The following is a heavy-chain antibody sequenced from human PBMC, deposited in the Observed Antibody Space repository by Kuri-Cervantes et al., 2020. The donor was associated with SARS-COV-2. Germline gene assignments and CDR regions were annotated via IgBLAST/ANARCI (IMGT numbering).Heavy chain of an antibody. Sequence: SETLSLTCTVSGGSISSSSYYWGWIRQPPGKGLEWIGSIYYSGSTYYNPSLKSRVTISVDTSKNQFSLKLSSMTAADTAVYYCAREVSSEQLVAFDYWGQGTLVTVSS. V-gene: IGHV4-39*07. D-gene: IGHD6-6*01. J-gene: IGHJ4*02. CDR1: GGSISSSSYY. CDR3: AREVSSEQLVAFDY. CDR2: IYYSGST.